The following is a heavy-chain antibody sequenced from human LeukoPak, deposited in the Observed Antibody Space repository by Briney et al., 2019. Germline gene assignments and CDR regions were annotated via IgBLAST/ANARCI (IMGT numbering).Heavy chain of an antibody. CDR3: AKDPNYYDSSGHFDY. J-gene: IGHJ4*02. CDR2: ISWNSGSI. CDR1: GFTFDDYA. Sequence: GGSLRLSCAASGFTFDDYAMHWVRQAPGKGLEWVSGISWNSGSIGYADSVKGRFTISRDNAKNSMYLQMNSLRAEDTALYYCAKDPNYYDSSGHFDYWGQGTLVTVSS. D-gene: IGHD3-22*01. V-gene: IGHV3-9*01.